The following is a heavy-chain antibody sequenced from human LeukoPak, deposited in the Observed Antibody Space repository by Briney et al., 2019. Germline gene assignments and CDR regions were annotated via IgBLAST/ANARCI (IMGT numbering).Heavy chain of an antibody. J-gene: IGHJ4*02. CDR1: GFTFSSYA. Sequence: GGSLRLSCAASGFTFSSYAMSWVRQAPGKGLEWVSTISGSGDSTHYADSVKGRFTISRDNSKNTLYMQMNSLRVEDTAVYYCVKGCSYTGCYTSDYWGQGTLVTVSS. V-gene: IGHV3-23*01. CDR3: VKGCSYTGCYTSDY. CDR2: ISGSGDST. D-gene: IGHD2-15*01.